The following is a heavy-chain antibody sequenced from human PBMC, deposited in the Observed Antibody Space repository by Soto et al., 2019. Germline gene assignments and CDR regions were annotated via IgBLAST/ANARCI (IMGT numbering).Heavy chain of an antibody. D-gene: IGHD3-3*01. CDR1: GDSISSSSYY. CDR2: IDGNGCT. CDR3: ASRYGPSDFDH. V-gene: IGHV4-39*01. J-gene: IGHJ4*02. Sequence: QLQLEESGPGLVTSSETLSLTCSVSGDSISSSSYYWGWIRQSPGEGLEWIGNIDGNGCTRYNPALSSRVIISVDTSANQFSLWLTPATAADTAVYYCASRYGPSDFDHWGQGALVTVSS.